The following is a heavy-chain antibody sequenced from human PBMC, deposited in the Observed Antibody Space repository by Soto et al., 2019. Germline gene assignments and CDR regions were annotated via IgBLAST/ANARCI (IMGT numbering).Heavy chain of an antibody. CDR2: IIPVFGTT. D-gene: IGHD3-16*01. V-gene: IGHV1-69*01. CDR3: ARGGSPYVWFNEF. CDR1: GDIFSSYA. J-gene: IGHJ4*02. Sequence: QEQLVQSGPEVKKPGSSVKVSCKASGDIFSSYAISWVRQAPRQGLEWLGGIIPVFGTTNYAEKFQGRVTITADESTNTAYMELSSLRSGDTAMYYCARGGSPYVWFNEFWGQGTLVTVSS.